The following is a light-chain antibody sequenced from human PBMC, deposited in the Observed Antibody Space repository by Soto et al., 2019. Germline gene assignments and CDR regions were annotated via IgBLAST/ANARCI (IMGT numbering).Light chain of an antibody. CDR3: QQSYSTPLT. Sequence: DIQMTQPPSSLSASVGDRVTITCRASQSISSYLNWYQQKPGKAPKLLIYAESSLQSGVPSRFSGSGSGTDFTLNISSMQPEDFATYYCQQSYSTPLTFGGGTKVEIK. V-gene: IGKV1-39*01. J-gene: IGKJ4*01. CDR1: QSISSY. CDR2: AES.